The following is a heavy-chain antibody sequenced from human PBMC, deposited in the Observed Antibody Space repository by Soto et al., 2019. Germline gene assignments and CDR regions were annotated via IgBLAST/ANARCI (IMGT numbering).Heavy chain of an antibody. Sequence: GLTLVNHAQTLTLTCSFSGFSRTTSGVGVGWIRQPPGEALEWLTLIYWDDDKRYSPSLKTRLTITKDTSKNQVVLTMTNMDPVDTATYYCARYYFGSGLYFFDYWGQGTLLTVSS. J-gene: IGHJ4*02. CDR3: ARYYFGSGLYFFDY. CDR2: IYWDDDK. CDR1: GFSRTTSGVG. D-gene: IGHD3-10*01. V-gene: IGHV2-5*02.